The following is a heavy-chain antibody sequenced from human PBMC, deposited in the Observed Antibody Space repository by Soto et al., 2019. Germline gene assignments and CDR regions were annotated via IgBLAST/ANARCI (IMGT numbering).Heavy chain of an antibody. CDR1: GYTFSDYF. Sequence: ASVKVSCKASGYTFSDYFVHWVRQAPGQGLELMGWISAYDGKTTYAEKFQGRVTLTTDTSTSTAYMELRSLRSDDTAIYYCARDPHEFWTSYWFDPWGQGTPVTVSS. J-gene: IGHJ5*02. CDR3: ARDPHEFWTSYWFDP. D-gene: IGHD3-3*01. CDR2: ISAYDGKT. V-gene: IGHV1-18*04.